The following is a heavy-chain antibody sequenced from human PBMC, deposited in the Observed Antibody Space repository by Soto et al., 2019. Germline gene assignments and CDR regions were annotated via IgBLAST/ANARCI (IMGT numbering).Heavy chain of an antibody. Sequence: EVQLVESGGGLVQPGGSLRLSCAASGFTFSSYWMSWVRQAPGKGLEWVANIKQDGSEKYYVDSVKGRFTISRDNAKNSLYLQMNSLRAEDTAVYYCARVGGYSYGYHGIDVWGQGTTVTVSS. CDR1: GFTFSSYW. CDR2: IKQDGSEK. CDR3: ARVGGYSYGYHGIDV. V-gene: IGHV3-7*01. D-gene: IGHD5-18*01. J-gene: IGHJ6*02.